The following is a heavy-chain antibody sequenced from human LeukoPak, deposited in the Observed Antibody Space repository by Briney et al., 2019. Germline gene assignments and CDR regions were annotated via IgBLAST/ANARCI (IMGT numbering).Heavy chain of an antibody. D-gene: IGHD3-3*01. CDR1: GFAFSSYS. J-gene: IGHJ4*02. Sequence: GGSLRLSCAASGFAFSSYSMNWVRQAPGKGLEWVSSISSSSSYIYYADSVKGRFTISRDNAKNSLYLQMNSLRAEDTAVYCCARDFSTYYDFWSGPRSPTPFDYWGQGTLVTVSS. CDR3: ARDFSTYYDFWSGPRSPTPFDY. V-gene: IGHV3-21*01. CDR2: ISSSSSYI.